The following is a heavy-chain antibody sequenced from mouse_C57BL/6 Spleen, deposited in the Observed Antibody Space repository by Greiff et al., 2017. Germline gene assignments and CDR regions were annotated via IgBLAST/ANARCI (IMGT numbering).Heavy chain of an antibody. D-gene: IGHD1-1*01. CDR2: IYPGDGDT. Sequence: QVQLQQSGPELVKPGASVKISCKASGYAFSSSWMNWVKQRPGKGLEWIGRIYPGDGDTNYNGKFKGKATLTADKSSSTAYMQLSSLTSEDSAVYFCARETTVVANWYFDVWGTGTTVTVSS. J-gene: IGHJ1*03. CDR3: ARETTVVANWYFDV. CDR1: GYAFSSSW. V-gene: IGHV1-82*01.